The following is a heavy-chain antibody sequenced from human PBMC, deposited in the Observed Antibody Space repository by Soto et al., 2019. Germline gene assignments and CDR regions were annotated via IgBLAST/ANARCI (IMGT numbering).Heavy chain of an antibody. V-gene: IGHV3-15*01. J-gene: IGHJ4*02. CDR1: GFTFSNAW. CDR2: IKSKTDGGTT. CDR3: TTDAREQWLVPDY. D-gene: IGHD6-19*01. Sequence: EVQLVESGGGLVKPGGSLRLSCAASGFTFSNAWMSWVRQAPGKGLEWVGRIKSKTDGGTTDYAAPVKGRFTISRDDSKNTLYLQMNSLKTEDTAVYYCTTDAREQWLVPDYWGQGTLVTVSS.